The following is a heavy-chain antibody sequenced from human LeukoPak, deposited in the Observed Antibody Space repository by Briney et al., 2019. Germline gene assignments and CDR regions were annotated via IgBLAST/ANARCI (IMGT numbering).Heavy chain of an antibody. CDR3: VRHDGRGGATMGAFDS. J-gene: IGHJ5*01. V-gene: IGHV4-39*01. D-gene: IGHD5-12*01. CDR2: IYYGQTI. CDR1: AASIRSSSHH. Sequence: PSETLSLTCTISAASIRSSSHHWGWIRHSPGKGLEWIGSIYYGQTIYYNPSLSSRVTISVVTSKDQFTLQLNSVTAADTAVYYCVRHDGRGGATMGAFDSWGQGSLVIVSS.